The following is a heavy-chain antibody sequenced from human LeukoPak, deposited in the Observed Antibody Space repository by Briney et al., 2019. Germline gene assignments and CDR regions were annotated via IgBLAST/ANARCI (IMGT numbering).Heavy chain of an antibody. CDR1: GFTFSAYW. CDR2: INTDGSSP. D-gene: IGHD3-22*01. Sequence: GGSLRLSCAASGFTFSAYWMHWVRQAPGKGLVWVSRINTDGSSPTYAASVKGRFTISRDNAKNTLYLQMNSLTAEDTAVYYCARAVYDSSGYYEGYFDYWGQGTLVTVSS. V-gene: IGHV3-74*01. J-gene: IGHJ4*02. CDR3: ARAVYDSSGYYEGYFDY.